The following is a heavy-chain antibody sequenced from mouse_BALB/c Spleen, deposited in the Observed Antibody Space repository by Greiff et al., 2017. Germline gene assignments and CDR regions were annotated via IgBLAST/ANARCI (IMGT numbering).Heavy chain of an antibody. CDR3: ARETSRDYAMDY. CDR1: GFTFSSYA. CDR2: ISSGGSYT. J-gene: IGHJ4*01. Sequence: EVQLVESGGGLVKPGGSLKLSCAASGFTFSSYAMSWVRQTPEKRLEWVATISSGGSYTYYPDSVKGRFTISRDNAKNTLYLQMSSLRSEDTAMYYCARETSRDYAMDYWGQGTSVTVSS. V-gene: IGHV5-9-3*01.